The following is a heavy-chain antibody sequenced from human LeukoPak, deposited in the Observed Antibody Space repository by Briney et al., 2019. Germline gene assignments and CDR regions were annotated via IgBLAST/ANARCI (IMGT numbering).Heavy chain of an antibody. CDR3: ARDPPAVAANTYG. CDR1: GVTFSNNY. Sequence: PGGSLRLSCAASGVTFSNNYMRWVGQAPGKGLEWVSLIYSGGATFYADAVKGRFTISRDGSKNTLYLQMNSFRAEDTAVYYCARDPPAVAANTYGWGQGTLVTVSS. J-gene: IGHJ4*02. D-gene: IGHD6-6*01. CDR2: IYSGGAT. V-gene: IGHV3-66*01.